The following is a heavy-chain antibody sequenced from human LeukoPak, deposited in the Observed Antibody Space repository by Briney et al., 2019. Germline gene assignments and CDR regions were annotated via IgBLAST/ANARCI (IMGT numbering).Heavy chain of an antibody. V-gene: IGHV4-34*01. J-gene: IGHJ6*04. Sequence: PSETLSLTCAVYGGSFSGYYWSWIRQPPGKGLEWIGEINHSGSTNYNPSLKSRVTISVDTSKNQFSLKLSSVTAAGTAVYYCATSGGSSQLDVRGKGTTVTVSS. CDR3: ATSGGSSQLDV. CDR2: INHSGST. D-gene: IGHD2-15*01. CDR1: GGSFSGYY.